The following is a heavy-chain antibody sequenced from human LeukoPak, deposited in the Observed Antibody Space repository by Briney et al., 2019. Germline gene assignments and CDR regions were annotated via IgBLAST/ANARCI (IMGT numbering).Heavy chain of an antibody. D-gene: IGHD6-13*01. CDR1: GCTFTSYD. Sequence: ASVKVSCKASGCTFTSYDINWVRQATGQGLEWMGWMNPNSGNTGYAQKFQGRVTMTRNTSISTAYMELSSLRSEDTAVYYCARDRSSSSCFDYWGQGTLVTVSS. CDR3: ARDRSSSSCFDY. V-gene: IGHV1-8*01. J-gene: IGHJ4*02. CDR2: MNPNSGNT.